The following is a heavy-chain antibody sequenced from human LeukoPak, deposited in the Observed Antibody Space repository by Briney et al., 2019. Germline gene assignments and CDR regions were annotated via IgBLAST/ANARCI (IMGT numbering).Heavy chain of an antibody. Sequence: PGGSLRLSCAASGFTFSSYGMHWVRQAPGKGLEWGAVISYDGSNKYYADSVKGRFTISRDNSKDTLYMQMSSLRPEDTAVYYCATEWRYCSGGPCPNLDYWGQGTLVTVSS. CDR1: GFTFSSYG. D-gene: IGHD2-15*01. CDR3: ATEWRYCSGGPCPNLDY. CDR2: ISYDGSNK. J-gene: IGHJ4*02. V-gene: IGHV3-30*03.